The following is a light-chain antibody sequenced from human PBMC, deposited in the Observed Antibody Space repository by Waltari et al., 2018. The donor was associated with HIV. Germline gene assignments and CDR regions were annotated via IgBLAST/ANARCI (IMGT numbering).Light chain of an antibody. CDR2: DTS. J-gene: IGKJ5*01. CDR1: QCISSC. V-gene: IGKV1D-12*01. Sequence: DIYMTPFPSSVFASVGDRVNITCQADQCISSCVVWYQQTPAKAHRLLIYDTSRLQTSVSSMCSGSGAGTDFTLTISSLEPEDVATYYCQHANSVPITFGQGTRLGIK. CDR3: QHANSVPIT.